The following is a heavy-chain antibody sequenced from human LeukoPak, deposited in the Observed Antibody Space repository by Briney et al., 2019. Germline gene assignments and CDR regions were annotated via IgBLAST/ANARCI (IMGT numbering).Heavy chain of an antibody. D-gene: IGHD5-12*01. CDR3: GRGRPRGYSGYVIDY. CDR2: ISSSGSTI. V-gene: IGHV3-11*04. Sequence: PGGSLRLSCAASGFTFSEYYMSWIRQAPGKGLEWVSYISSSGSTIYYADSVKGRFTISRDNAKNTLYLQMNSLRAEDTAAFYCGRGRPRGYSGYVIDYWGQGTPITVSS. J-gene: IGHJ4*02. CDR1: GFTFSEYY.